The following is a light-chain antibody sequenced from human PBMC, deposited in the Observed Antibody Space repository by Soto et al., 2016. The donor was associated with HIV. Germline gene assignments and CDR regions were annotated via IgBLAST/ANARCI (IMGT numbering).Light chain of an antibody. CDR1: NLWDKY. V-gene: IGLV3-1*01. J-gene: IGLJ1*01. CDR3: QVWDIKDYI. CDR2: ENN. Sequence: SYESTQPLSVSVYPGQTASITCSGANLWDKYVFWYQQKPGQSPLLVIQENNRRPSGVPERFSGSNSWGTATLTITGTQAMDEADYYCQVWDIKDYIFGPGTKVTV.